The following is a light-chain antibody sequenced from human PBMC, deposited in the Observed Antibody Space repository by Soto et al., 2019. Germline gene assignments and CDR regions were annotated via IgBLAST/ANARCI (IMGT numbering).Light chain of an antibody. CDR1: QSVGSN. V-gene: IGKV3-15*01. J-gene: IGKJ2*01. CDR2: GAS. CDR3: QQRSSWPHYT. Sequence: EIVMTQSPATLSVSPGERATLSCRASQSVGSNLARYQQKPGQAPRLLIYGASTRATDIPARFSGSGSGTEFALTINSLQSEDSAVYFCQQRSSWPHYTFGQGTKVDIK.